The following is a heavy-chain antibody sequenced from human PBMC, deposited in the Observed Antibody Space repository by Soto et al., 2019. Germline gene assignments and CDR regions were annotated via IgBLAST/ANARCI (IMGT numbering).Heavy chain of an antibody. CDR1: GYSFTSYW. J-gene: IGHJ6*02. Sequence: LGESLKISCKGSGYSFTSYWISWVRQMPGKGLEWMGRIDPSDSYTNYSPSFQGHVTISADKSISTAYLQWSSLKASDTAMYYCARSKGYSGYDWLYYYYGMDVWGQGTTVTVSS. D-gene: IGHD5-12*01. V-gene: IGHV5-10-1*01. CDR2: IDPSDSYT. CDR3: ARSKGYSGYDWLYYYYGMDV.